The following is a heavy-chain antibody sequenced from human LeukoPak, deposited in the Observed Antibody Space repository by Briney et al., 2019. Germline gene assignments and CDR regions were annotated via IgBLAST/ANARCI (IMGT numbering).Heavy chain of an antibody. V-gene: IGHV3-7*03. CDR2: IKDDGSEK. CDR1: GFTFSSYW. D-gene: IGHD3-22*01. J-gene: IGHJ4*02. CDR3: ARDVGYDSSGYYQGY. Sequence: PGGSLRLSCVGSGFTFSSYWMTWVRQAPGKGLEWVANIKDDGSEKYSVDSVKGRFTISRDNAKNLLYLQMSSLRAEDTAVYYCARDVGYDSSGYYQGYWGQGTLVTVSS.